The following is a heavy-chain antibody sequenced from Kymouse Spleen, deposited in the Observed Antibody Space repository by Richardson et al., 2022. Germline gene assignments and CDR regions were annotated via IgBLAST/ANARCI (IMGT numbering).Heavy chain of an antibody. CDR3: ARQEGIAHYYGMDV. J-gene: IGHJ6*02. CDR2: INHSGST. V-gene: IGHV4-34*01. Sequence: QVQLQQWGAGLLKPSETLSLTCAVYGGSFSGYYWSWIRQPPGKGLEWIGEINHSGSTNYNPSLKSRVTISVDTSKNQFSLKLSSVTAADTAVYYCARQEGIAHYYGMDVWGQGTTVTVSS. D-gene: IGHD6-13*01,IGHD6-19*01,IGHD6-25*01. CDR1: GGSFSGYY.